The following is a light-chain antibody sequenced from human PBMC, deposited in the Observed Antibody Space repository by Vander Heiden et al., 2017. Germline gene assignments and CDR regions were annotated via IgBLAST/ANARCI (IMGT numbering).Light chain of an antibody. J-gene: IGKJ1*01. CDR1: QSITSC. V-gene: IGKV1-39*01. CDR2: AAS. Sequence: DIQMSQSPPSPSAPVAVRVTTPSRSSQSITSCLNLYQQQPGKAREGQSNAASSLQVGVPSRFSGGRSGTDFTLTITSLQPDDYATFYYRQSYSTPPWTFGQGTKVEIK. CDR3: RQSYSTPPWT.